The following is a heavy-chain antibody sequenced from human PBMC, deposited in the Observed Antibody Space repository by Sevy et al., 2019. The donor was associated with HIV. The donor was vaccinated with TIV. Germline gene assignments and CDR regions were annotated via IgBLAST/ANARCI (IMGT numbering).Heavy chain of an antibody. J-gene: IGHJ4*02. V-gene: IGHV3-23*01. Sequence: GGSLRLSCAASGFTFSSYAMSWVRQAPGKGLEWVSAISGSGGSTYYADSVRGRFTISRDNSKNTLYLQMNSLRAEDTAVYYCAKVTGFGGSHSVYWGQGTLVTVSS. CDR1: GFTFSSYA. CDR3: AKVTGFGGSHSVY. D-gene: IGHD1-26*01. CDR2: ISGSGGST.